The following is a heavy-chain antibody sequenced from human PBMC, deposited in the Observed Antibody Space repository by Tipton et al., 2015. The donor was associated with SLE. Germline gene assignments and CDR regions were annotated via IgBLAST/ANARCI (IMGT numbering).Heavy chain of an antibody. CDR2: IKEDDSEI. CDR3: ARGGSSRFDL. Sequence: SLRLSCVATGLTFSSYNMNWVRQAPGKGLEWVAKIKEDDSEIYYLDSVKGRFTISRDNAKNSLYLQMKSLRAEDTAVYYCARGGSSRFDLWGRGTLVTVSS. CDR1: GLTFSSYN. J-gene: IGHJ2*01. V-gene: IGHV3-7*03.